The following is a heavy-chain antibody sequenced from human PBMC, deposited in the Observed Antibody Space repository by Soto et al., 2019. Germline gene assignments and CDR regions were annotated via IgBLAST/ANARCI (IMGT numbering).Heavy chain of an antibody. J-gene: IGHJ6*02. Sequence: QVQLVESGGGVVQPGRSLRLSCAASGFTFSSYGMHWVRQAPGKGLEWVAVILYDGSKKYYADFVKGRFTISRDNPKNTMYLQMSCLRGEDTALYYCVKDGSSGWPYFGDMDVWGRGTTVTVSS. D-gene: IGHD6-19*01. CDR3: VKDGSSGWPYFGDMDV. V-gene: IGHV3-30*18. CDR2: ILYDGSKK. CDR1: GFTFSSYG.